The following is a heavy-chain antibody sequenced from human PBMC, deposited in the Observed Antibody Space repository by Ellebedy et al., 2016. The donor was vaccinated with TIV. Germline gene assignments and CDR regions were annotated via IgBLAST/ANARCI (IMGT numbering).Heavy chain of an antibody. Sequence: AASAKVSCKPSGYTFTSHGISWVRQALGQGLEWLGWISAYNGNTNYAQKLQGRVTITADKSTSTAYMELSSLRSEDTAVYYCAVRTATLSWGQGTLVTVSS. CDR1: GYTFTSHG. J-gene: IGHJ5*02. V-gene: IGHV1-18*01. CDR2: ISAYNGNT. D-gene: IGHD2-21*02. CDR3: AVRTATLS.